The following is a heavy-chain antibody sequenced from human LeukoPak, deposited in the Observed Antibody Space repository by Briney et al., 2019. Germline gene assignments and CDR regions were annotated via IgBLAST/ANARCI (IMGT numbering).Heavy chain of an antibody. CDR3: ARGDPSRVPFDL. CDR2: IYYSGST. Sequence: PSETLSLTCTVSGGSISSYYWSWIRQPPGKGLEWIGYIYYSGSTNYNPSLKSRVTISVDTSKNQFSLKLSSVTAADTAVYYCARGDPSRVPFDLWGRGTLVTVSS. D-gene: IGHD2-21*01. J-gene: IGHJ2*01. V-gene: IGHV4-59*01. CDR1: GGSISSYY.